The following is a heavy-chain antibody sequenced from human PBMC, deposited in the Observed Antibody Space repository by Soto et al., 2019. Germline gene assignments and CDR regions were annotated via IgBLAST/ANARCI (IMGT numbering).Heavy chain of an antibody. D-gene: IGHD1-26*01. V-gene: IGHV3-15*07. CDR3: ARRSGTYSTFYYYYGLDV. CDR1: GFTFSNVW. Sequence: PGGSLRLSCAASGFTFSNVWMNWVRQAPGEGLEWVGRIKSQADGGTIVYATPVKGRFTISRDDSKNTLYLQMNSLTTGDTAVYYCARRSGTYSTFYYYYGLDVWAQGTTVTGSS. J-gene: IGHJ6*02. CDR2: IKSQADGGTI.